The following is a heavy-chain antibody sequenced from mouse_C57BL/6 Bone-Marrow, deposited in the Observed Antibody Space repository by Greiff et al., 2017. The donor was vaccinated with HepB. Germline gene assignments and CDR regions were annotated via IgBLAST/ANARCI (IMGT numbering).Heavy chain of an antibody. Sequence: VKLMESGAELVKPGASVKISCKASGYAFSSYWMNWVKQRPGKGLEWIGQIYPGDGDTNYNGKFKGKATLTADKSSSTAYMQLSSLTSEDSAVYFCARGLGQAWFAYWGQGTLVTVSA. CDR2: IYPGDGDT. J-gene: IGHJ3*01. CDR3: ARGLGQAWFAY. CDR1: GYAFSSYW. V-gene: IGHV1-80*01. D-gene: IGHD4-1*01.